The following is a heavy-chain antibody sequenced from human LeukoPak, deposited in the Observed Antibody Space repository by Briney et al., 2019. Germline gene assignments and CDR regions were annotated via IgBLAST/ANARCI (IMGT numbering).Heavy chain of an antibody. V-gene: IGHV5-51*01. CDR1: GYSFTNYW. Sequence: GESLKISCKGSGYSFTNYWIGWVRQMPEKGLEWMGIIYPGDSNTRYSPSFQGQVTTSADKSISTAYLQWSSLKASDTAMYYCARQGIYCSGGSCYSDYWGQGTLVTVSS. J-gene: IGHJ4*02. D-gene: IGHD2-15*01. CDR3: ARQGIYCSGGSCYSDY. CDR2: IYPGDSNT.